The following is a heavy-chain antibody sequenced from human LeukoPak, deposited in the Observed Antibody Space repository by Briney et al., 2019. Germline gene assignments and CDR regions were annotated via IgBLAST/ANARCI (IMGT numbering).Heavy chain of an antibody. CDR3: ARGNLHYGDYVF. J-gene: IGHJ4*02. CDR2: IYYSGST. D-gene: IGHD4-17*01. Sequence: PSQTLSLTCTVSGGSISSGDYYWSWIRQPPGKGLEWIGYIYYSGSTYYNPSLKSRVTISVDTSKNQFSLELSSVTAADTAVYYCARGNLHYGDYVFWGQGTLVTVSS. V-gene: IGHV4-30-4*01. CDR1: GGSISSGDYY.